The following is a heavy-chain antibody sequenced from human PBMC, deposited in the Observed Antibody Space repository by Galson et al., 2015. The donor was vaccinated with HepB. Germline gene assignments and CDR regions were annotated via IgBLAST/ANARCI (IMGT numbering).Heavy chain of an antibody. CDR1: GGSISSSSYY. Sequence: DTLSLTCTVSGGSISSSSYYWGWIRQPPGKGLEWIGSIYYSGSTYYNPSLKSRVTISVDTSKNQFSLKLSSVTAADTAVYYCTVGEWSEYYIDYWGQGTLVTVSS. D-gene: IGHD3-10*01. V-gene: IGHV4-39*07. J-gene: IGHJ4*02. CDR2: IYYSGST. CDR3: TVGEWSEYYIDY.